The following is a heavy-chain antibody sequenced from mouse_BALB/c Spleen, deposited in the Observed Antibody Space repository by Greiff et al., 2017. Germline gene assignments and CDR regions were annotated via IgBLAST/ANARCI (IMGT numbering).Heavy chain of an antibody. J-gene: IGHJ2*01. CDR3: AREGVRYYFDY. D-gene: IGHD1-1*01. CDR1: GFTFSSFG. CDR2: ISSGSSTI. V-gene: IGHV5-17*02. Sequence: EVMLVESGGGLVQPGGSRKLSCAASGFTFSSFGMHWVRQAPEKGLEWVAYISSGSSTIYYAATVKGRFTISRDNPKNTLFLQMTSLRSEDTAMYYCAREGVRYYFDYWGQGTTLTVSS.